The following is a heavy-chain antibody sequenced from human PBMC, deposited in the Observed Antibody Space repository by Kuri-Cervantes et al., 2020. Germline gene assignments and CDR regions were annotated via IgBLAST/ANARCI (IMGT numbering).Heavy chain of an antibody. V-gene: IGHV5-51*01. Sequence: GESLKISCKTSGYIFANYWIAWVRQMPGKGLEWMGIIYPGGSETRYSPSFQGQVTISADKSISTAYLQWSSLKASDTAMYYCARLPGDYIWGSYRAYDYWGQGTLITVSS. CDR3: ARLPGDYIWGSYRAYDY. D-gene: IGHD3-16*02. CDR1: GYIFANYW. CDR2: IYPGGSET. J-gene: IGHJ4*02.